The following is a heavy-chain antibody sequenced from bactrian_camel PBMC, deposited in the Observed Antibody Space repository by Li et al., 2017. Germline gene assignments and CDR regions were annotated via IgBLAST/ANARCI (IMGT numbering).Heavy chain of an antibody. J-gene: IGHJ7*01. D-gene: IGHD2*01. CDR1: GDTFSASC. CDR2: IYPDYGVT. V-gene: IGHV3S54*01. Sequence: QLVESGGGLVQAGGSLRLSCSASGDTFSASCMGWFRQVSGTEREGVAQIYPDYGVTFYDDSVKGRFTISRDNAKNTVYLQMNSLKSEDTALYYCTTGHSGSYYGAKYYDMNYWGIGTQVTVS.